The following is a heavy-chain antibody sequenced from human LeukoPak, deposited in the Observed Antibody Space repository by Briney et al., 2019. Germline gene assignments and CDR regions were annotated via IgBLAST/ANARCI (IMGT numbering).Heavy chain of an antibody. V-gene: IGHV3-7*03. CDR3: ARGPLIAAAGTW. CDR2: INQDGTEK. J-gene: IGHJ4*02. CDR1: GYTFSSYW. Sequence: GGSLRLSCAASGYTFSSYWMSWVRQAPGEGLEWVAKINQDGTEKAYVDSVRGRFTISRDNAKNSLFLQMNSLRAEDTAVYYCARGPLIAAAGTWWGQGTLVIVSS. D-gene: IGHD6-13*01.